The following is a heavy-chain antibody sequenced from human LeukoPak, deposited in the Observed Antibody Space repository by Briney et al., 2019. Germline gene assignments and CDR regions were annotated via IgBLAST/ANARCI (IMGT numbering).Heavy chain of an antibody. V-gene: IGHV1-69*02. J-gene: IGHJ6*02. CDR3: AREPHNWNYDYYGMDV. Sequence: ASVKVSCKASGGSFSSYTISWVRQAPGLGLEWMGRIIPILGIANYAQKFQGRVTITADKSTSTAYMELSSLRSEDTAVYYCAREPHNWNYDYYGMDVWGQGTTVTVSS. CDR1: GGSFSSYT. D-gene: IGHD1-20*01. CDR2: IIPILGIA.